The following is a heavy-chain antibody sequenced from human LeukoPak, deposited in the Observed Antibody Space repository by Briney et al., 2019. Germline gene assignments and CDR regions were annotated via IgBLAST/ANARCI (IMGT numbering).Heavy chain of an antibody. V-gene: IGHV4-34*01. Sequence: ETLSLTCAVYGGSFSGYYWSWIRQPPGKGLERIGEINHSGSTNYIPSLKSRVTISVDTSKNQFSLKLSSVTAADTAVYYCASVAVANWFDPWGQGTLVTVSS. CDR1: GGSFSGYY. CDR2: INHSGST. CDR3: ASVAVANWFDP. J-gene: IGHJ5*02. D-gene: IGHD6-19*01.